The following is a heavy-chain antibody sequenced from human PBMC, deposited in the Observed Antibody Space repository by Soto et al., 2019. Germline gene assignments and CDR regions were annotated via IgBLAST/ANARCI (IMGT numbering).Heavy chain of an antibody. J-gene: IGHJ6*02. D-gene: IGHD2-15*01. CDR2: IKRKIDGEAT. V-gene: IGHV3-15*07. CDR3: TTGSVEGV. CDR1: GFRFSNAW. Sequence: EVQLVESGGGLVKPGGSLRLSCAASGFRFSNAWMNWVRQAPGKGLEWVGRIKRKIDGEATDYAGPVKGRFTVFRDDSKSALYLQMNSLKGDDTAVYYCTTGSVEGVWGQGTTVTVS.